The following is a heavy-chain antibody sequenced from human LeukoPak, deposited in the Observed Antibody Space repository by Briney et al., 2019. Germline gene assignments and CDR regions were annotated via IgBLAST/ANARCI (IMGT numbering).Heavy chain of an antibody. J-gene: IGHJ5*02. D-gene: IGHD1-26*01. V-gene: IGHV4-59*01. Sequence: PSETLSLTCAVYGGSFSSYYWSWIRQPPGKGLEWIGYIYYSGSTNYNPSLKSRVTISVDTSKNQFSLKLSSVTAADTAVYYCARGGSGSFNWFDPWGQGTLVTVSS. CDR3: ARGGSGSFNWFDP. CDR1: GGSFSSYY. CDR2: IYYSGST.